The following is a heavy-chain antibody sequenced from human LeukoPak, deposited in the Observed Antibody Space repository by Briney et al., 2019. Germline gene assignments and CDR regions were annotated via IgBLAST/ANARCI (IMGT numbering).Heavy chain of an antibody. CDR3: ARAKMTTAGGVFDY. Sequence: GGSLRLSCAASGFTFSSYEMNWVRQAPGKGLEWVSYISSSGGTIYYADSVKGQFTISRDNAKNSLYLQMNSLRAEDTAVYYCARAKMTTAGGVFDYWGQGTLVTVSS. CDR1: GFTFSSYE. J-gene: IGHJ4*02. D-gene: IGHD6-13*01. V-gene: IGHV3-48*03. CDR2: ISSSGGTI.